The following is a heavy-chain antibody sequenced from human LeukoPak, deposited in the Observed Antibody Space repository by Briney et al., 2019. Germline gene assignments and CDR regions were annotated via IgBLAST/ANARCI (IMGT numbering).Heavy chain of an antibody. J-gene: IGHJ6*03. CDR3: ARAGYYYYYMDV. V-gene: IGHV4-59*01. CDR1: GGSISSYY. CDR2: IYYSGST. Sequence: SETLSLTCTVSGGSISSYYWSWIRQPPGKGLEWIGYIYYSGSTNYNPSLKSRVTISVDTSKNQFSLKLSSVTAADTAVYYCARAGYYYYYMDVWGKGTTVTVSS.